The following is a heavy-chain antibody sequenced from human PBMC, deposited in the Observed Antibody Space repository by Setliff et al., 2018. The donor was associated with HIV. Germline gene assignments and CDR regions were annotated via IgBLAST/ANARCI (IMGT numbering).Heavy chain of an antibody. CDR3: ARQLASGFWAFDI. Sequence: PSETLSLTCTLNGVPLSDYYWNWIRQSPGKGLEWIGSIYHDGRTYYSPSLKSRVTISVDTSKNRFSLKLSSVTATDTAVYYCARQLASGFWAFDIWGQGTMVTVSS. CDR1: GVPLSDYY. CDR2: IYHDGRT. V-gene: IGHV4-34*01. J-gene: IGHJ3*02. D-gene: IGHD3-22*01.